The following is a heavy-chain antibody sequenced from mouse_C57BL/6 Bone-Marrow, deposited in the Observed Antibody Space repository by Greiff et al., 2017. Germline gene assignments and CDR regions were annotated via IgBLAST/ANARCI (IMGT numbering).Heavy chain of an antibody. CDR2: ISDGGSYT. CDR3: ARVYRVTPRLDY. V-gene: IGHV5-4*03. J-gene: IGHJ2*01. D-gene: IGHD2-14*01. Sequence: EVKLMESGGGLVKPGGSLKLSCAASGFTFSSYAMSWVRQTPEKRLEWVATISDGGSYTYYPDNVKGRFTISRDNAKNNLYLQMSHLKSEDTAMYYCARVYRVTPRLDYGGQGTTLTVSS. CDR1: GFTFSSYA.